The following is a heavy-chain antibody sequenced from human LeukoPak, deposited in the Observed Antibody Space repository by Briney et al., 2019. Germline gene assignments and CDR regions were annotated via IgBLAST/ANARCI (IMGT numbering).Heavy chain of an antibody. CDR2: INHSGST. CDR3: ARPHYYCSSTSCYIMGYDY. D-gene: IGHD2-2*02. J-gene: IGHJ4*02. CDR1: GGSFSGYY. Sequence: SETLSLTCAVYGGSFSGYYWSWIRQPPGKGLEWIGEINHSGSTNYNPSLKSRVTISVDTSKNQFSLKLSSVTAADTAVYYCARPHYYCSSTSCYIMGYDYWGQGTLVTVSS. V-gene: IGHV4-34*01.